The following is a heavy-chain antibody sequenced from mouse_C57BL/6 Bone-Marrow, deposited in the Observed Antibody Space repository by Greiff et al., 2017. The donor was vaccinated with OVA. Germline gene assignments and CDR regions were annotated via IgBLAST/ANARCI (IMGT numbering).Heavy chain of an antibody. J-gene: IGHJ3*01. Sequence: VQLQQSGPVLVKPGASVKMSCKASGYTFTDYYMNWVKQSHGKSLEWIGVINPYNGGTSYNQKFKGKATLTVDKSSSTAYMELNSLTSEDSAVYYCERYYYGSSAWFAYWGQGTLVTVSA. CDR1: GYTFTDYY. CDR3: ERYYYGSSAWFAY. D-gene: IGHD1-1*01. CDR2: INPYNGGT. V-gene: IGHV1-19*01.